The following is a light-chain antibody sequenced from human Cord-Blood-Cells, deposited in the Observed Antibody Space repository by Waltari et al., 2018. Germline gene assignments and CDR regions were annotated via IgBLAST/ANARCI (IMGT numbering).Light chain of an antibody. CDR3: QQYNNWPFT. CDR1: QSVSSN. V-gene: IGKV3-15*01. Sequence: EIVMTQSPATLSVSPGERATLSCRASQSVSSNLAWYQQKPGQAPRLLIYGASTRGTGIPARFSGSGSGTEFTLTISSLQSEDFAVYYCQQYNNWPFTLGPGTKVDIK. CDR2: GAS. J-gene: IGKJ3*01.